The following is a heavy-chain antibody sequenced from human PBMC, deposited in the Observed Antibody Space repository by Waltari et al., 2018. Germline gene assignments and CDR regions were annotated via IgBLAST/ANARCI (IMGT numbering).Heavy chain of an antibody. D-gene: IGHD3-22*01. V-gene: IGHV3-23*01. CDR1: GFTFSSYA. Sequence: EVQLLESGGGLVQPGGSLRLSCAASGFTFSSYAMSWVRQAPGKGLGWVSAISGSVGSTYYADSVKGRFTISRDNSKNTLYLQMNSLRAEDTAVYYCAKDPLRITMIVVDPKRWFDPWGQGTLVTVSS. J-gene: IGHJ5*02. CDR3: AKDPLRITMIVVDPKRWFDP. CDR2: ISGSVGST.